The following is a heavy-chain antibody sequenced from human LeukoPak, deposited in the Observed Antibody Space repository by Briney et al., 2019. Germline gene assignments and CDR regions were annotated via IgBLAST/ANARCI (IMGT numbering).Heavy chain of an antibody. CDR1: GGSISSYY. CDR3: ARDRRPDPLANDAFDI. CDR2: IYYSGST. J-gene: IGHJ3*02. V-gene: IGHV4-59*01. D-gene: IGHD5-12*01. Sequence: PSETLSLTCTVSGGSISSYYWSWIRQPPGKGLEWIGYIYYSGSTNYNPSLNSRVTISVDTSKNQFSLKLSSVTAADTAVYYCARDRRPDPLANDAFDIWGQGTMVTVSS.